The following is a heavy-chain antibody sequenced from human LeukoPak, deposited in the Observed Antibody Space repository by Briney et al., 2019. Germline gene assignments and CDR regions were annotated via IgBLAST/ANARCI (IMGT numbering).Heavy chain of an antibody. J-gene: IGHJ6*03. CDR2: IYSGGST. Sequence: GGSLRLSCAASEFSVGSNYMTWVRQAPGKGLEWVSLIYSGGSTYYADSVKGRFTISRDNSKNTLYLQMGSLRAEDMAVYYCAAGIAAVYFYYMDVWGKGTTVTVSS. CDR3: AAGIAAVYFYYMDV. V-gene: IGHV3-66*01. D-gene: IGHD6-13*01. CDR1: EFSVGSNY.